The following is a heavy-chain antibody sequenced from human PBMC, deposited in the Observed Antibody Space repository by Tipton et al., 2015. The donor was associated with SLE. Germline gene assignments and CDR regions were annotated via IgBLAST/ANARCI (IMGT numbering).Heavy chain of an antibody. CDR2: INHSGST. J-gene: IGHJ6*03. D-gene: IGHD5-12*01. CDR1: GGSISTYY. V-gene: IGHV4-34*01. CDR3: ARSQWVRFPPNFFSSSMDV. Sequence: TLSLTCTVSGGSISTYYWSWIRQPPGKGLEWIGEINHSGSTNYNPYLKSRVIISIDTSKNQFSLELSSVTAADTAVYYCARSQWVRFPPNFFSSSMDVWGKGTTVTVSS.